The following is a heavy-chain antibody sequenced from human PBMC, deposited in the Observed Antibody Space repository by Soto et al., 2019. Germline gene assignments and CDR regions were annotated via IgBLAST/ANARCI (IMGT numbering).Heavy chain of an antibody. CDR1: GSTFSNAW. J-gene: IGHJ4*02. Sequence: GGSLRLSCAASGSTFSNAWMSWVRQAPGKGLEWVGRIKSKTDGGTTDYAAPVKGRFTISRDDSKNTLYLQMNSLKTEGTAVYYCTTLYYDSSGNYYFDYWGQGTLVTVSS. V-gene: IGHV3-15*01. D-gene: IGHD3-22*01. CDR2: IKSKTDGGTT. CDR3: TTLYYDSSGNYYFDY.